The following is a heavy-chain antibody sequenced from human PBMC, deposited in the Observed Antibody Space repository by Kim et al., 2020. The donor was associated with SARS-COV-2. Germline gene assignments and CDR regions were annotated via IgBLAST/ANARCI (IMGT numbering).Heavy chain of an antibody. Sequence: ASVKVSCKASGYSFTSYYIHWVRQAPGQGLEWMGMINPSGGRTNYAQRFPGRVTMTRDTSTSTVYMELSSLRSDDTAVYYCARVYSSSWDVDYWGQGTLV. CDR3: ARVYSSSWDVDY. CDR2: INPSGGRT. V-gene: IGHV1-46*01. J-gene: IGHJ4*02. D-gene: IGHD6-13*01. CDR1: GYSFTSYY.